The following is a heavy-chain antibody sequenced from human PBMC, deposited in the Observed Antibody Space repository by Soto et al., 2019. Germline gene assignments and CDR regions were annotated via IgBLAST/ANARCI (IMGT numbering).Heavy chain of an antibody. CDR1: GGSIVTGSYY. Sequence: PSETLSLTCTVSGGSIVTGSYYWGWIRQPPGKGLEWLGHIYYSGNTYYPPSLKSRVTISVDTSKNQFSLRLSSVTAADTAVYYCARLPQEYNYYGMDVRGQGTTVTVSS. J-gene: IGHJ6*02. D-gene: IGHD1-1*01. CDR3: ARLPQEYNYYGMDV. CDR2: IYYSGNT. V-gene: IGHV4-39*01.